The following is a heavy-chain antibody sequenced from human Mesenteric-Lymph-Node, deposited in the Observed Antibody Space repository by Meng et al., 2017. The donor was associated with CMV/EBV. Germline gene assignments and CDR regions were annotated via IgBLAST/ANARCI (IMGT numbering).Heavy chain of an antibody. Sequence: GESLKISCAASGFTFSSYAMSWVRQAPGKGLEWVSAISGSGGSTYYADSVKGRFTISRDNAKNTLYLQMSSLRAEDTAVYYCARRGRIAAAGTGYYFDYWGQGVVVTVSS. V-gene: IGHV3-23*01. J-gene: IGHJ4*02. CDR2: ISGSGGST. CDR1: GFTFSSYA. D-gene: IGHD6-13*01. CDR3: ARRGRIAAAGTGYYFDY.